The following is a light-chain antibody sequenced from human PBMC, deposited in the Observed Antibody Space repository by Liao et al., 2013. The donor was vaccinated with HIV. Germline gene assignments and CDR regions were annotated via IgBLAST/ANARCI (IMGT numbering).Light chain of an antibody. J-gene: IGLJ1*01. Sequence: SYELTQPPSVSVSPGQTASITCSGDKLGDKYACWYQQKPGQSPVLVIYQDSKRPSGIPERFSGSNSGNTATLTICRVEPGDEADYYCQLWDSSSDHPYVFGTGTQVTVL. CDR2: QDS. CDR1: KLGDKY. CDR3: QLWDSSSDHPYV. V-gene: IGLV3-1*01.